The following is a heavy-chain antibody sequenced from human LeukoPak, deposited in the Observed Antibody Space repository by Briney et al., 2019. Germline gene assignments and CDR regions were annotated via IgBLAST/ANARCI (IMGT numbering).Heavy chain of an antibody. J-gene: IGHJ4*02. CDR2: FSYDGSSK. CDR3: ATLKRFCSCGSCYSDRQYYFDY. V-gene: IGHV3-30-3*01. D-gene: IGHD2-15*01. Sequence: TGGSLRLSCAASGFTFSSYAMHWVCQAPGKGLEWVTLFSYDGSSKYYADSVKGRFTISRDNPKNTLYLHMNSLRADDTAVYHCATLKRFCSCGSCYSDRQYYFDYWVQGTLVTVSS. CDR1: GFTFSSYA.